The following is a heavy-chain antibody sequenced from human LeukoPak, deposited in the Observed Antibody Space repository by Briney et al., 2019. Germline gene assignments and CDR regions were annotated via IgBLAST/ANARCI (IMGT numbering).Heavy chain of an antibody. CDR3: ARDRYCSSTSCLNWSDP. J-gene: IGHJ5*02. CDR1: GFTFSSYW. D-gene: IGHD2-2*01. V-gene: IGHV3-74*01. CDR2: INSDGSST. Sequence: GGSLRLSCAASGFTFSSYWMHWVRQAPGKGLVWVSRINSDGSSTSYADSVKGRFTISRDNAKNTLYLQMNSLRAEDTAVYYCARDRYCSSTSCLNWSDPWGQGTLVTVSS.